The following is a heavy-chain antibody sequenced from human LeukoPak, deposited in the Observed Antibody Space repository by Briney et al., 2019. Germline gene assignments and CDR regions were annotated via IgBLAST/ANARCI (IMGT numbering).Heavy chain of an antibody. CDR3: ARLPSGYLWGD. CDR1: GGSISSYY. V-gene: IGHV4-59*08. Sequence: SETLSLTCTVSGGSISSYYWSWIRQPPGKGLEWIGYIYYGGSTNYNPSLKSRVTISVDTSKNQFSLKLSSVTAADTAVYYCARLPSGYLWGDWGQGTLVTVSS. D-gene: IGHD3-22*01. J-gene: IGHJ4*02. CDR2: IYYGGST.